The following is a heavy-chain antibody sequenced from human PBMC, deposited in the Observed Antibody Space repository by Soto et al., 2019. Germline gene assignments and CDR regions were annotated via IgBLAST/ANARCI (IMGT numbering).Heavy chain of an antibody. CDR1: GFTFSSYA. V-gene: IGHV3-23*01. CDR3: AKEGRQLAGGYFDY. D-gene: IGHD6-13*01. Sequence: EVQLLESGGGLVQPGGSLRLSCAASGFTFSSYAMSWVRQAPGKGLEWVSAISGSGGSTYNADSLKGRFTISRDNSQTTLSLQRNSLGAEDTAIYSCAKEGRQLAGGYFDYWGQGTLVTVSS. J-gene: IGHJ4*02. CDR2: ISGSGGST.